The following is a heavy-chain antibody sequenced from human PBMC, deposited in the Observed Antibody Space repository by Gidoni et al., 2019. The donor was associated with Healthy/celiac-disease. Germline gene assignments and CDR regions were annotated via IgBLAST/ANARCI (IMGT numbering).Heavy chain of an antibody. J-gene: IGHJ4*02. CDR1: GFTFSSYG. D-gene: IGHD6-19*01. CDR2: IWYDGSNK. CDR3: ARDSIAVAGTEGLDY. Sequence: QVQLVESGGGVVQPGRSLRLSCAASGFTFSSYGMHWVRQAPGKGLEWVAVIWYDGSNKYYADSVKGRFTISRDNSKNTLYLQMNSLRAEDTAVYYCARDSIAVAGTEGLDYWGQGTLVTVSS. V-gene: IGHV3-33*01.